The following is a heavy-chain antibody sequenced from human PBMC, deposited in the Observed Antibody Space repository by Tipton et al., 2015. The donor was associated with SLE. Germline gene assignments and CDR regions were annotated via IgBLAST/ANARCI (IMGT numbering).Heavy chain of an antibody. J-gene: IGHJ4*02. Sequence: SLRLSCAASGFTFSSYSMNWVRQAPGKGLEWVSYISSISTSRYYADSVKGRFTISRDNAKNSLYLQMNSLRGEDTAVYYCARGTVGATPWDWGQGTLVTVSS. CDR2: ISSISTSR. CDR1: GFTFSSYS. D-gene: IGHD1-26*01. V-gene: IGHV3-48*01. CDR3: ARGTVGATPWD.